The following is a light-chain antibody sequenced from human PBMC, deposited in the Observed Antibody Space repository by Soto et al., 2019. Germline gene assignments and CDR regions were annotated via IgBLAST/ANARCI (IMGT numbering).Light chain of an antibody. CDR3: QQRSNWLT. V-gene: IGKV3-11*01. Sequence: EIVLTQSPATLSLSPGERATLSCRASQSVSSYLAWYQQKPGQAPRLLIYDASNRASGTPARFSGSGSGTDFTLTISSLQPEDVAVYYCQQRSNWLTFGGGTKVEIK. CDR1: QSVSSY. J-gene: IGKJ4*01. CDR2: DAS.